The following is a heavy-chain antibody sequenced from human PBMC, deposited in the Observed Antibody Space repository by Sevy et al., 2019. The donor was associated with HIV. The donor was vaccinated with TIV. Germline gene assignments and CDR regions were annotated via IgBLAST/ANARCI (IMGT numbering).Heavy chain of an antibody. CDR3: AREGCTKPHDY. J-gene: IGHJ4*02. CDR1: GFTFSKYS. Sequence: GESLKISCAASGFTFSKYSMSWVRQPPGKGLEWVSTLSFGWGEINYADSVKGRFTISRVNSKSSVYLQMNNLRPEDTAVYYCAREGCTKPHDYWGQGTLVTVSS. CDR2: LSFGWGEI. D-gene: IGHD2-8*01. V-gene: IGHV3-23*01.